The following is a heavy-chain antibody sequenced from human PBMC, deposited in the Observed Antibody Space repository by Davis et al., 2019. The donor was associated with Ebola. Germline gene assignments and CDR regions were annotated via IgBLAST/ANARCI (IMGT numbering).Heavy chain of an antibody. V-gene: IGHV3-15*07. Sequence: PGGSLRLSCAASGFTFSNAWMNWVRQAPGKGLEWVGRIKSKTDGGTTDYAAPVKGRFTISRDDSKNTLYLQMNSLKTEDTAVYYCTTERYCSGGSCYSYYGLDVWGQGTTVTVSS. D-gene: IGHD2-15*01. CDR2: IKSKTDGGTT. CDR1: GFTFSNAW. J-gene: IGHJ6*02. CDR3: TTERYCSGGSCYSYYGLDV.